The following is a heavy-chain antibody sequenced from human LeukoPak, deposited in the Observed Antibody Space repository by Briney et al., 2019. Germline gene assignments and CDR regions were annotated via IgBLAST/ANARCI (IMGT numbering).Heavy chain of an antibody. V-gene: IGHV4-34*01. CDR2: INHSGST. Sequence: SETLSLTCAVYGGSFSGYYWSWIRQPPGKGLEWIGEINHSGSTNYNPSLKSRVTISVDTSKNQFSLKLSSVTAADTAVYYCARGPFEYCDFWSGLGPHYFDYWGQGTLVTVSS. J-gene: IGHJ4*02. CDR3: ARGPFEYCDFWSGLGPHYFDY. D-gene: IGHD3-3*01. CDR1: GGSFSGYY.